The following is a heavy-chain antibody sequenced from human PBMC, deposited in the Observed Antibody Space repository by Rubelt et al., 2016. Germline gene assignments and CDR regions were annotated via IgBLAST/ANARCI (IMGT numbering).Heavy chain of an antibody. CDR3: ARNSIGWSQMDY. Sequence: QVQLQQWGAGLLKPSETLSLTCAVYGGSFSGYYWSWIRQPPGKGLEWIGEISHSGSTSYNPSLQSPVTISMDQSMHHFSLRLSSVTGADTAVYYCARNSIGWSQMDYWGQGTQVTVSS. CDR1: GGSFSGYY. J-gene: IGHJ4*02. CDR2: ISHSGST. D-gene: IGHD6-19*01. V-gene: IGHV4-34*01.